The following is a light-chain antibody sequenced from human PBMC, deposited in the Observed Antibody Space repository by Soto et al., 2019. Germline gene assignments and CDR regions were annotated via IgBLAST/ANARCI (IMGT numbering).Light chain of an antibody. CDR3: MQALQTLLFT. Sequence: DIVMTQSPLSLPVTPGEPASISCRSSQSLLHSNGYNYLDCYLQKPGQSPQLLIYLGSNRASGGPDRVSGSGSGTDFTLKISRVEAEDVGVYYCMQALQTLLFTFGPGTKVDIK. V-gene: IGKV2-28*01. J-gene: IGKJ3*01. CDR2: LGS. CDR1: QSLLHSNGYNY.